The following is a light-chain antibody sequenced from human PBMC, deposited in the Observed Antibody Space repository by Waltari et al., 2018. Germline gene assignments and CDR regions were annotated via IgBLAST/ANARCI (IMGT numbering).Light chain of an antibody. CDR1: SGSVSTTSY. J-gene: IGLJ3*02. V-gene: IGLV8-61*01. CDR3: SLYMGSGIWV. CDR2: KGS. Sequence: QTVVTQEPSLSVSPGGTVTLTCALTSGSVSTTSYATWYQQTPGQPPRTLVYKGSSRSSGVPDRFSGSILGSKAALTITGAQADDESNYYCSLYMGSGIWVFGGGTKLTVL.